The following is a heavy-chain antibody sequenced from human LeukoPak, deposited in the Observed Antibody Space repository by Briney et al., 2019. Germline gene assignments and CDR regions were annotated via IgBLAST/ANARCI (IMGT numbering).Heavy chain of an antibody. CDR2: INPNSGGT. J-gene: IGHJ4*02. CDR3: ARDSEDSGWSDY. V-gene: IGHV1-2*02. CDR1: GYTFTGYY. D-gene: IGHD6-19*01. Sequence: ASVKVSCKASGYTFTGYYIHWVRQAPGQGLEWMGWINPNSGGTNYAQKFQGRVTMTRDTSISTAYMELSRLRSDDTAVYYCARDSEDSGWSDYWGQGTLVTVSS.